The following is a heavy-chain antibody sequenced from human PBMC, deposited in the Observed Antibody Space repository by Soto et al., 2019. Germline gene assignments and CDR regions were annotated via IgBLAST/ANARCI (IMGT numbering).Heavy chain of an antibody. V-gene: IGHV3-48*02. CDR2: ISGSSTI. J-gene: IGHJ6*02. CDR1: GFTFSSYS. Sequence: EVQLVESGGGLVQPGGSLRVSCAASGFTFSSYSINWVRQAPGKGLEWVSYISGSSTIYYADSVKGRFTISRDNAKNSLYLQMNSLRDEDTAVYYCARVGLGLFGMDVWGPGTTVTVSS. CDR3: ARVGLGLFGMDV. D-gene: IGHD3-16*01.